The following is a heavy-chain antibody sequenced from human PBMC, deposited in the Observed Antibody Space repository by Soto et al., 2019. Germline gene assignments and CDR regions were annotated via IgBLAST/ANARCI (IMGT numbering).Heavy chain of an antibody. V-gene: IGHV3-21*01. D-gene: IGHD3-22*01. CDR2: ISSSSSYI. Sequence: GSLRPSCSAPGFPFSSYSLNWVRQAPGEGLEWVSSISSSSSYIYYADSVKGRFTISRDNAKNSLYLQMNSLRAEDTAVYYCARDRGEDYYDSSGTQTDYWGQGTLVTVSS. CDR1: GFPFSSYS. CDR3: ARDRGEDYYDSSGTQTDY. J-gene: IGHJ4*02.